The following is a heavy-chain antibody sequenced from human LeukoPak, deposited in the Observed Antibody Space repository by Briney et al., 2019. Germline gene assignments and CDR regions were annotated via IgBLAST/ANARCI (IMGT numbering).Heavy chain of an antibody. Sequence: PGGSLRLSCAASGFTFSSYWMHWVRQAPGKGLVWVSRINSDGSSTSYADSVKGRFTISRDNAKNTLYLQMNSLRAEDTAVYYCARRGSYLGGFDYWGQGTLVTVSS. J-gene: IGHJ4*02. CDR2: INSDGSST. V-gene: IGHV3-74*01. CDR1: GFTFSSYW. CDR3: ARRGSYLGGFDY. D-gene: IGHD1-26*01.